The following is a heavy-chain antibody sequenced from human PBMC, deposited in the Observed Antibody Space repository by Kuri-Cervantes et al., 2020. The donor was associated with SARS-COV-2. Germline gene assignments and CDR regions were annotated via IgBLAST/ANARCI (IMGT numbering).Heavy chain of an antibody. V-gene: IGHV3-30-3*01. CDR1: GLTFSSYA. CDR2: IPYDGSTE. CDR3: ARDQRPLKAGMDV. Sequence: GGSLRLSCAVSGLTFSSYAMHWVRQAPGKGLEWVAVIPYDGSTEYYADSVKGRFTISRVNSKNTLWLQMNRLRPEDTAVYYCARDQRPLKAGMDVWGHGTTVTVSS. J-gene: IGHJ6*02.